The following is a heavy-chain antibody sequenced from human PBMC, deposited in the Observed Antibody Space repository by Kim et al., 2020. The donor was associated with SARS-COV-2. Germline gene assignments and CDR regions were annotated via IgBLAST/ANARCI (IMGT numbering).Heavy chain of an antibody. D-gene: IGHD5-18*01. CDR1: GFTVSSNY. V-gene: IGHV3-53*01. J-gene: IGHJ3*02. Sequence: GGSLRLSCAASGFTVSSNYMSWVRQAQGKGLEWVSVIYSGGSTYYADSVKGRFTISRDNSKNTLYLQMNSLRAEDTAVYYCASYGYSYGGADAFDIWGQGTMVTVSS. CDR3: ASYGYSYGGADAFDI. CDR2: IYSGGST.